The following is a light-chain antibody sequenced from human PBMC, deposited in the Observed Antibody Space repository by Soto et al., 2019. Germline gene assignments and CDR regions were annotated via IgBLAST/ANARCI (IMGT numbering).Light chain of an antibody. CDR3: QQSYGTPYT. Sequence: DIQMTQSPSSLSASVGDRVTITCRASQNIRTYLSWYQQTPGKAPKLLIYGASTLQSGVPSRFTGSGSWTDFTLRITNLQPEDFATYYCQQSYGTPYTFGQGTKLDMK. CDR2: GAS. V-gene: IGKV1-39*01. J-gene: IGKJ2*01. CDR1: QNIRTY.